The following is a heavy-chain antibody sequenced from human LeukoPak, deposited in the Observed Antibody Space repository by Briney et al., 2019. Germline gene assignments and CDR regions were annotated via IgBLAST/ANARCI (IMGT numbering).Heavy chain of an antibody. D-gene: IGHD6-13*01. J-gene: IGHJ4*02. V-gene: IGHV1-24*01. CDR2: FDPEDGET. CDR1: GYTLTELS. Sequence: ASVKVSCKVSGYTLTELSMHWVRQAPGKGLEWMGGFDPEDGETIYAQKFQGRVTMTEDTSTDTAYMELSSLRSEDTAIYYCAKARLSMGVAATLLDYWGQGTLVTVSS. CDR3: AKARLSMGVAATLLDY.